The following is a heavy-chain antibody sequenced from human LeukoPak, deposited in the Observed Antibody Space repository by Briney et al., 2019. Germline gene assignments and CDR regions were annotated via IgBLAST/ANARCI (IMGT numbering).Heavy chain of an antibody. D-gene: IGHD3-10*01. Sequence: PSETLSLTCAVSGGSISSGGYSWSWIRQPPGKGLEWIGYIYHSGSTYYNPSLKSRVTISVDRSKNQFSLKLSSVTAADTAVYYCARERITMVRGVSNYFDYWGQGTLVTVSS. CDR1: GGSISSGGYS. V-gene: IGHV4-30-2*01. CDR2: IYHSGST. CDR3: ARERITMVRGVSNYFDY. J-gene: IGHJ4*02.